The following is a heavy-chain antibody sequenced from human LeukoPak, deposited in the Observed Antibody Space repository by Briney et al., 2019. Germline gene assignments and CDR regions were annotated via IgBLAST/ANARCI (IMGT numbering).Heavy chain of an antibody. D-gene: IGHD3-10*01. CDR2: ISYSGST. Sequence: PSETLSLTCTVSGGSISSSSYYWGWIRQPPGKGLEWIGSISYSGSTYYNPSLKSRVTISVDTSKKQFSLKLSSVTAADTAVYYCARDLAGYYYGSGSYYSHYYYYYMDVWGKGTTVTVSS. CDR3: ARDLAGYYYGSGSYYSHYYYYYMDV. V-gene: IGHV4-39*07. CDR1: GGSISSSSYY. J-gene: IGHJ6*03.